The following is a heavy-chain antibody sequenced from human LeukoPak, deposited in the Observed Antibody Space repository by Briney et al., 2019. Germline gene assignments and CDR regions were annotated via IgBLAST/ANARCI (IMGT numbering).Heavy chain of an antibody. J-gene: IGHJ4*02. Sequence: GGSLRLSCAASGFTFNYYEMNWVRLAPGKGLEWVSYISSSSGSIYYADSLKGRFTISRDNAKNSLHLQMSSLRAEDTARYYCARLHIRGYRYGFDFWGQGTLVTVSS. CDR2: ISSSSGSI. CDR1: GFTFNYYE. V-gene: IGHV3-48*03. D-gene: IGHD5-18*01. CDR3: ARLHIRGYRYGFDF.